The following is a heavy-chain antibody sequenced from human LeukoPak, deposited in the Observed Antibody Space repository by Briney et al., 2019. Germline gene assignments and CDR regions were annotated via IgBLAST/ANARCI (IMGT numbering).Heavy chain of an antibody. J-gene: IGHJ5*02. V-gene: IGHV3-74*01. D-gene: IGHD6-13*01. CDR1: GFTLSNYW. CDR2: INTDGSST. Sequence: QAGGSLRLSCSASGFTLSNYWMHWVRQAPGKGLVWVSRINTDGSSTNYADSVKGRFTISRDNSKNTLYLQMNSLRPEDTAMYYCAKDRSRQQLWGSVKKWFDPWGQGTLVTVSS. CDR3: AKDRSRQQLWGSVKKWFDP.